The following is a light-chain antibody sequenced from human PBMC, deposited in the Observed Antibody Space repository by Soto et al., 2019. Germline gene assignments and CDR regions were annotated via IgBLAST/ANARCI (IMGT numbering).Light chain of an antibody. CDR3: QQKSNWPRT. CDR2: DAS. CDR1: QSVSIY. J-gene: IGKJ1*01. Sequence: EIVLTQSPDTLSLSPGERATLSCRASQSVSIYLAWYQQKPGQAPRLLIYDASNRATGIPARFSGSGSGTDFTLTISSLEPEDFAVYYCQQKSNWPRTFGQGTKVEVK. V-gene: IGKV3-11*01.